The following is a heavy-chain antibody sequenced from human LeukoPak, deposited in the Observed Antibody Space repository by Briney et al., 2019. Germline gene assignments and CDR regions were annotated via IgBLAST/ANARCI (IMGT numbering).Heavy chain of an antibody. V-gene: IGHV3-48*01. CDR2: ISGSSSTI. CDR3: ARLRDEYDYWPRRTHYYMDV. CDR1: GFTFITYS. D-gene: IGHD3-3*01. J-gene: IGHJ6*03. Sequence: PGGSLRLSCAASGFTFITYSMNWVRQAPGKGLEWVSYISGSSSTIYYADSVKGRFTISRDNAKNSLYLQMNSLRAEDTAVYYCARLRDEYDYWPRRTHYYMDVWGKGTTVTVSS.